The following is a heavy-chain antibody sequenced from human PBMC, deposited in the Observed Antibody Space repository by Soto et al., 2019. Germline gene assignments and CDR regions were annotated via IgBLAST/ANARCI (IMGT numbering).Heavy chain of an antibody. Sequence: SETLCLTCNVSGGSISGYYWSWIRQSPGKGLEYIGYIYYRGSTNYNSSLKSRVTMSVDTSRNQFSLKMNSVTAADTAVYYCARQQLLPFYYALDVWGQGTTVT. CDR3: ARQQLLPFYYALDV. CDR2: IYYRGST. J-gene: IGHJ6*02. V-gene: IGHV4-59*01. D-gene: IGHD1-26*01. CDR1: GGSISGYY.